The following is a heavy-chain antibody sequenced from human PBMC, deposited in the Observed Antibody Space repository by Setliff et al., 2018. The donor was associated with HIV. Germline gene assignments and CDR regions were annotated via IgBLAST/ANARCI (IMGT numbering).Heavy chain of an antibody. D-gene: IGHD1-7*01. CDR1: RFTFSSYW. Sequence: PGGSLRLSCAASRFTFSSYWMSWVRQAPGKGLEWVANIDQDGSERYYVDSVKGRFTISRDNAKNSLYLQMNSLRVEDTALYYCARDRGWEAGTTSDFDYWGQGTLVTVSS. CDR3: ARDRGWEAGTTSDFDY. J-gene: IGHJ4*02. CDR2: IDQDGSER. V-gene: IGHV3-7*03.